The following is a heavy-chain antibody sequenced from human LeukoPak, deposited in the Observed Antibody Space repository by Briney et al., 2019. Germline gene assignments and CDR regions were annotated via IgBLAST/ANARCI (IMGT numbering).Heavy chain of an antibody. CDR2: IYYSGST. D-gene: IGHD4-17*01. Sequence: SETLSLTCTVSGGSISSYYWSWIRQPPGKGLEWIGYIYYSGSTNYNPSLKSRVAISVDTSKNRFSLKLSSVTAADTAVYYCARHSRNYGGNEGYFDYWGQGTLVTVSS. CDR1: GGSISSYY. CDR3: ARHSRNYGGNEGYFDY. V-gene: IGHV4-59*08. J-gene: IGHJ4*02.